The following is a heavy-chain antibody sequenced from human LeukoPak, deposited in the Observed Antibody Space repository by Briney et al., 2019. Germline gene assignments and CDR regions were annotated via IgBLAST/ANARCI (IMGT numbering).Heavy chain of an antibody. CDR2: ISYDGSNK. CDR3: ARDLLWGAFDI. Sequence: GGSLRLFCAASGFTFSSYAMHWVRQAPGKGLEWVAVISYDGSNKYYADSVKGRFTISRDNSKNTLYLQMNSLRAEDTAMYYCARDLLWGAFDIWGQGTMVTVSS. CDR1: GFTFSSYA. D-gene: IGHD3-10*01. J-gene: IGHJ3*02. V-gene: IGHV3-30-3*01.